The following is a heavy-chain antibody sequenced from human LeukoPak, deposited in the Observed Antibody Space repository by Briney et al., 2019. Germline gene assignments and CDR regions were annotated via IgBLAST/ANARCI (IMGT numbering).Heavy chain of an antibody. Sequence: GGSLRLSCEASGFTFSSYWMTWVRQAPGKGLEWVANIKQDGSEKYYVDSVKGRFTISRDNAKNSLYLQMNSLRAEDTAVYYCARAMRSGYDYWGQGTLVTVSS. CDR2: IKQDGSEK. J-gene: IGHJ4*02. V-gene: IGHV3-7*02. CDR1: GFTFSSYW. CDR3: ARAMRSGYDY. D-gene: IGHD5-12*01.